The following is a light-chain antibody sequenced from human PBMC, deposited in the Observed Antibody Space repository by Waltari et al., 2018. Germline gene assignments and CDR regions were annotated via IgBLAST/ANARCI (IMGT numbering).Light chain of an antibody. J-gene: IGKJ2*01. Sequence: EIVLTQSPDTLSLSPGARATLHCKGNQHFSGNFLAWYHQRPGQAPRLLFYGASTRATGIPDRFSATGSGTDFILTISRLEPEDFAVYYCQQYNRSPFTFGQGTKLEIK. CDR1: QHFSGNF. V-gene: IGKV3-20*01. CDR3: QQYNRSPFT. CDR2: GAS.